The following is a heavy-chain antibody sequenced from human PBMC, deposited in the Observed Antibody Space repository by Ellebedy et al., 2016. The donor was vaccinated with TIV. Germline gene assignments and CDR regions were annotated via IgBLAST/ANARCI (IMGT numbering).Heavy chain of an antibody. J-gene: IGHJ4*02. CDR2: IFSNDKE. D-gene: IGHD2-21*02. CDR1: GFSLANSIMG. V-gene: IGHV2-26*01. Sequence: SGPTLVKPKETLTLTCTVSGFSLANSIMGVSWIRQPPGKALEWLAHIFSNDKESYGTSLRSRLSISKDTPKSHVVLTMTNVEPVDTATYYCARAIYYCGGDCSYNFDYWGQGAVVTVSS. CDR3: ARAIYYCGGDCSYNFDY.